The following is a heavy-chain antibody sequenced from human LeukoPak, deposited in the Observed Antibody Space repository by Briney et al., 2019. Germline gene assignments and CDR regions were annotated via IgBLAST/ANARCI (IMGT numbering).Heavy chain of an antibody. V-gene: IGHV4-59*01. CDR2: NYYSGST. CDR3: ARASVEMATETSRPFDY. J-gene: IGHJ4*02. D-gene: IGHD5-24*01. CDR1: GGSISSYY. Sequence: SSETLSLTCTVSGGSISSYYWSWIRQPPGKGLEWIGYNYYSGSTNYNPSLKSRVTISVDTSKNQFSLKLSSVTAADTAVYYCARASVEMATETSRPFDYWGQGTLVTVSS.